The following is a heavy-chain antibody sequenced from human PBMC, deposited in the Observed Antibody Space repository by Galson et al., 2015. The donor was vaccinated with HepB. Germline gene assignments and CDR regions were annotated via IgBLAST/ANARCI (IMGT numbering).Heavy chain of an antibody. CDR3: ARAGNYYYYYMDV. Sequence: ETLSLTCTVSGSSIRSSTYYWVWVRQPPGKGLEWIGSIYYSGRTFYNPSLKSRVTISVDASKNQFSLKVRSVTAADTAVYYCARAGNYYYYYMDVWGKGTTVTVSS. D-gene: IGHD1-14*01. CDR2: IYYSGRT. CDR1: GSSIRSSTYY. J-gene: IGHJ6*03. V-gene: IGHV4-39*02.